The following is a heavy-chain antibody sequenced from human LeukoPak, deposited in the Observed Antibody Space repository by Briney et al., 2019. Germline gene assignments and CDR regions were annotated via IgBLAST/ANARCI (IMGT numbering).Heavy chain of an antibody. CDR1: GYTFTSNY. D-gene: IGHD6-19*01. V-gene: IGHV1-18*04. Sequence: ASVKVSCKAFGYTFTSNYMHWVRQAPGQGLEWMGWISAYNGNTNYAQKLQGRVTMTTDTSTSTAYMELRSLRSDDTAVYYCARLVAVAGTGPYYYYYYMDVWGKGTTVTISS. CDR3: ARLVAVAGTGPYYYYYYMDV. CDR2: ISAYNGNT. J-gene: IGHJ6*03.